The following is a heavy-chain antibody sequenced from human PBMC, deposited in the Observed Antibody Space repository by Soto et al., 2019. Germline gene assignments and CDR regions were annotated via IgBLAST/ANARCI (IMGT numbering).Heavy chain of an antibody. CDR3: ERAGFSYYYGLDV. CDR1: GYTFTGYY. CDR2: INPNSGGT. D-gene: IGHD3-3*01. J-gene: IGHJ6*02. V-gene: IGHV1-2*02. Sequence: ASVKVSCKASGYTFTGYYMHWVRQAPGQGLEWMGWINPNSGGTNYAQKFQGRVTMTRDTSISTAYMELSRLRSDDTAVYYCERAGFSYYYGLDVWGQGTTVTVSS.